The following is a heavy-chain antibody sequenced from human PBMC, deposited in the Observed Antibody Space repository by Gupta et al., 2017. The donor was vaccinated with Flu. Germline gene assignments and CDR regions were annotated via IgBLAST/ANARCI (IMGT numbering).Heavy chain of an antibody. CDR2: IRHKSYGGAT. D-gene: IGHD1-26*01. Sequence: EWVGFIRHKSYGGATQYAASVKGRFTISRDDSKSIAYLQMSTLKTEDTAVYYCTTTRRGGQYSYYYYMDVWGKGTTVTVSS. V-gene: IGHV3-49*02. J-gene: IGHJ6*03. CDR3: TTTRRGGQYSYYYYMDV.